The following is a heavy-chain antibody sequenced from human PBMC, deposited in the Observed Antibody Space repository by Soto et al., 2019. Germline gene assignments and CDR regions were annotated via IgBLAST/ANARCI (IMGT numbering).Heavy chain of an antibody. Sequence: PGGSLRLSCAASGFTFDDYAMHWVRQAPGKGLEWVSGISWNSGSIGYADSVKGRFTISRDDAKNSLYLQMNSLRAEDTALYYCAKAISDSSGYYYGDAFDIWGQGT. CDR3: AKAISDSSGYYYGDAFDI. CDR2: ISWNSGSI. D-gene: IGHD3-22*01. CDR1: GFTFDDYA. J-gene: IGHJ3*02. V-gene: IGHV3-9*01.